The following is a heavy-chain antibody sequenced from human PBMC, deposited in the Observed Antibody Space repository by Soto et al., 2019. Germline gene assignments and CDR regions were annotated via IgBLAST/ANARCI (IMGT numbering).Heavy chain of an antibody. V-gene: IGHV4-31*03. CDR2: IYYSGST. J-gene: IGHJ2*01. Sequence: SETLSLTCTVSGGSISIGGYYWSWIRQHPGKGLEWIGYIYYSGSTYYNPSLKSRVTISVDTSKNQFSLKLSSVTAADTAVYYCARHFSGGPYYYDSSGYYSAPWYFDLWGRDNLVTVSS. D-gene: IGHD3-22*01. CDR3: ARHFSGGPYYYDSSGYYSAPWYFDL. CDR1: GGSISIGGYY.